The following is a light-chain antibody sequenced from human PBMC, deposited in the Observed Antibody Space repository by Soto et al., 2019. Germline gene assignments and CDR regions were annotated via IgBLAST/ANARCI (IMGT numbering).Light chain of an antibody. J-gene: IGLJ1*01. CDR2: GNI. CDR3: QSYDSRLSAFYV. Sequence: QLVLTQPPSVSGAPGQRVTISCTGSSSNIGAGYDVHWYQQLPGTAPKLLIYGNINRPSGVPDRFSGSKSGTSASLVITGLQAEDEADYYCQSYDSRLSAFYVFGTGTKVTVL. CDR1: SSNIGAGYD. V-gene: IGLV1-40*01.